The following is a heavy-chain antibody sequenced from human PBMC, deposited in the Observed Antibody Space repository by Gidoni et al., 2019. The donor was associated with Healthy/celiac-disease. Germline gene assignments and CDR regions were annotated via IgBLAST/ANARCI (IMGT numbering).Heavy chain of an antibody. D-gene: IGHD4-17*01. CDR1: GFPFSSYT. CDR3: ARVRTTVVPYFDY. Sequence: QVQLVESGGGVVQPGRSLRLACSASGFPFSSYTIWVRQAPGKGLEWVAVISYDGSNKYYADSVKGRFTISRDNSKNTLYLQMNSLRAEDTAVYYCARVRTTVVPYFDYWGQGTLVTVSS. V-gene: IGHV3-30-3*01. CDR2: ISYDGSNK. J-gene: IGHJ4*02.